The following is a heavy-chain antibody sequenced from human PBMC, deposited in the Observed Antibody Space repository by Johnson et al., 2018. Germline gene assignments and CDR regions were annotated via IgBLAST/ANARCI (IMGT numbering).Heavy chain of an antibody. CDR1: GFTFSNYA. J-gene: IGHJ6*02. D-gene: IGHD3-3*01. CDR2: ISHDEKNK. CDR3: AKDILDFWNTDKTFLSDGWDV. V-gene: IGHV3-30*18. Sequence: QVQLVESGGGVVQPGRSRRLSCAASGFTFSNYAMYWVRQAPGKGLEGMAGISHDEKNKYYVDSVKGRFTISRDNSKNTPYMQMNRRRTEETAVYYGAKDILDFWNTDKTFLSDGWDVGGQGATVTVSS.